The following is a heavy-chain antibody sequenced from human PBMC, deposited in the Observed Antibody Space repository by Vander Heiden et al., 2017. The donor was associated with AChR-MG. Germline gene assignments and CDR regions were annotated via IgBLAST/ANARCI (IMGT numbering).Heavy chain of an antibody. V-gene: IGHV1-69*01. D-gene: IGHD2-2*01. CDR3: ASSDCSSTSCPPGTDY. CDR2: IIPIFGTA. CDR1: GGNFSSYA. J-gene: IGHJ4*02. Sequence: QVQLVQSGAEVKKPGSSVKASCKASGGNFSSYAISWVRQAPGQGLEWMGVIIPIFGTANYAQKFQGRVTITADESTSTAYMELSSLRSEDTAVYYCASSDCSSTSCPPGTDYWGQGTLVTVSS.